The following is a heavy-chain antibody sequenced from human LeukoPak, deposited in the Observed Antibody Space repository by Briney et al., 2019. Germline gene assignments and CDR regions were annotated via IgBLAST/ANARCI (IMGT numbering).Heavy chain of an antibody. CDR2: IYYSGST. CDR3: ARVKLRIDILSGYEAFDI. Sequence: SETLSLTCSVSGDSISSSSYYWGWIRQSPGKGLEWIGNIYYSGSTYYNPSLKSRGTVSADTSKNQFSLKLNSESAADTAESFCARVKLRIDILSGYEAFDIWGQGTMVTVSS. J-gene: IGHJ3*02. V-gene: IGHV4-39*07. CDR1: GDSISSSSYY. D-gene: IGHD3-9*01.